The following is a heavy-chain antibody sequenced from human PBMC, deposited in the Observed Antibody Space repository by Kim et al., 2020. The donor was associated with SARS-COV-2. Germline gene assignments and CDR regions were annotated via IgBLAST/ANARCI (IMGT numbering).Heavy chain of an antibody. CDR3: ARQVINYDFWSGYSQGPIGV. Sequence: SETLSLTCTVSGGSISSSSYYWGWIRQPPGKGLEWIGSIYYSGSTYYNPSLKSRVTISVDTSKNQFSLKLSSVTAADTAVYYCARQVINYDFWSGYSQGPIGVWGQGTTVPVSS. D-gene: IGHD3-3*01. CDR2: IYYSGST. J-gene: IGHJ6*02. V-gene: IGHV4-39*01. CDR1: GGSISSSSYY.